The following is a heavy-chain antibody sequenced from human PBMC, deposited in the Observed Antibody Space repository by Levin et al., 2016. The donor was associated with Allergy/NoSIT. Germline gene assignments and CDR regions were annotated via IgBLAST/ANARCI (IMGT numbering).Heavy chain of an antibody. D-gene: IGHD3-10*01. J-gene: IGHJ5*02. Sequence: VRQAPGKGLEWVSAISGSGGSTYYADSVKGRFTISRDNSKNTLYLQMNSLRAEDTAVYYCAKDHMKPITMVRGFDPWGQGTLVTVSS. V-gene: IGHV3-23*01. CDR2: ISGSGGST. CDR3: AKDHMKPITMVRGFDP.